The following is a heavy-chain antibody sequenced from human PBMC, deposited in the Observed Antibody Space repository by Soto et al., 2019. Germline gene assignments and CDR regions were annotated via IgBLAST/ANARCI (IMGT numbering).Heavy chain of an antibody. D-gene: IGHD6-13*01. J-gene: IGHJ5*02. CDR2: IKQDGSEK. CDR3: ARDYRIAAAGRDIDWFDP. Sequence: GGSLRLSXAASGFTFSSYWMSWVRQAPGKGLEWVANIKQDGSEKYYVDSVKGRFTISRDNAKNSLYLQMNSLRAEDTAVYYCARDYRIAAAGRDIDWFDPWGQGTLVTVSS. V-gene: IGHV3-7*01. CDR1: GFTFSSYW.